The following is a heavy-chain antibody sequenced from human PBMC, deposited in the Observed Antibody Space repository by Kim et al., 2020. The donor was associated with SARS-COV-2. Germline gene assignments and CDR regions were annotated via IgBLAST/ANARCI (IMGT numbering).Heavy chain of an antibody. J-gene: IGHJ4*02. Sequence: GGSLRLSCTTSGFTFTGHAMSWVRQAPGKGLEWVSSIDGSDGTTYYVDSVRGRFTISRDDSKNNLYLQMSALRGDDTAVYYCMKGGWGWIWDHWGQGTL. V-gene: IGHV3-23*01. CDR2: IDGSDGTT. D-gene: IGHD2-21*01. CDR3: MKGGWGWIWDH. CDR1: GFTFTGHA.